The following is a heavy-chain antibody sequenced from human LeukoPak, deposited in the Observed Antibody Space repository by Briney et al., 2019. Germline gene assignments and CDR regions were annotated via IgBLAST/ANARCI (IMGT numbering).Heavy chain of an antibody. CDR3: ARAIDYGYPGGY. D-gene: IGHD4-17*01. CDR2: IKQDGIEK. J-gene: IGHJ4*02. V-gene: IGHV3-7*01. Sequence: GGSLRLSCVASGFTFSNFWMSWVRQAPGKGPEWVANIKQDGIEKYYVDSVKGRFTVSRDNAKNSLYLQMNSLRAEDTAVYYCARAIDYGYPGGYWGQGTLVTVSS. CDR1: GFTFSNFW.